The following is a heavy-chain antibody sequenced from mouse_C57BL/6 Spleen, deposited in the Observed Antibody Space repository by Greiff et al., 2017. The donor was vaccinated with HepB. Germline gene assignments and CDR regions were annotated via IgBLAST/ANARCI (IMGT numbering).Heavy chain of an antibody. CDR1: GFSLTSYA. J-gene: IGHJ1*03. CDR3: ARRGGYYGNYGYFDV. Sequence: VKLMESGPGLVAPSQSLSITCTVSGFSLTSYAISWVRQPPGKGLEWLGVIWTGGGTNYNSALKSRLSISKNNSKSQVFLKMNSLQTDDTARYYCARRGGYYGNYGYFDVWGTGTTVTVSS. D-gene: IGHD2-1*01. CDR2: IWTGGGT. V-gene: IGHV2-9-1*01.